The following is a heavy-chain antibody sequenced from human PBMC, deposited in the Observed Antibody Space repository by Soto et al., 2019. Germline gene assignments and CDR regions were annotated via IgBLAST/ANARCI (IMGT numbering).Heavy chain of an antibody. CDR1: GFSLITNGVG. CDR2: INWDDDK. CDR3: AQSGVYGDYGY. J-gene: IGHJ4*02. D-gene: IGHD4-17*01. V-gene: IGHV2-5*02. Sequence: QITLKESGPTLVKRTQTLTLTCTFSGFSLITNGVGVGWSRQPPGKALEWLALINWDDDKRYSPSLKRRLTITKDTSKNQVVLTMTNMDPVDTATYYCAQSGVYGDYGYWGQGTLVTVSS.